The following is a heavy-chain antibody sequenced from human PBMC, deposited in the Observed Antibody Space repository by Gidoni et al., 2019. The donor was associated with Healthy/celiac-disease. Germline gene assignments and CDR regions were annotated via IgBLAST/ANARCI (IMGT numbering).Heavy chain of an antibody. CDR2: IYYSGST. V-gene: IGHV4-31*03. J-gene: IGHJ6*03. CDR1: GGSIRSGGYY. Sequence: QVQLQESGPGLVKPSQTLSLTCTVSGGSIRSGGYYWSWIRQHPGKGLEWIGYIYYSGSTYYNPSLKSRVTISVDTSKNQFSLKLSSVTAADTAVYYCARLVVPAAKGGYYYYYYMDVWGKGTTVTVSS. CDR3: ARLVVPAAKGGYYYYYYMDV. D-gene: IGHD2-2*01.